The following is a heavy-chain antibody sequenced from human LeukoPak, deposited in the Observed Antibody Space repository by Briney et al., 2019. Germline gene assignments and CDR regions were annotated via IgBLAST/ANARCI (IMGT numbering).Heavy chain of an antibody. D-gene: IGHD3-22*01. Sequence: GGSLRLSCAASGFTFSSYGMHWVRQAPGKGLEWVAVISYDGSNKYYADSVKGRFTISRDNSKNTLYLQMNSLRPEDTAVYYCATQDGFDNSGYYDYWGQGTLVTVSS. J-gene: IGHJ4*02. CDR3: ATQDGFDNSGYYDY. CDR1: GFTFSSYG. V-gene: IGHV3-30*03. CDR2: ISYDGSNK.